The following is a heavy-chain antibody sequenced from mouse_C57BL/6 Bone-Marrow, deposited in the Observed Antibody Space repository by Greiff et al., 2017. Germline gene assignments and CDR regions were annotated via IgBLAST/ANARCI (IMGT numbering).Heavy chain of an antibody. Sequence: EVKLMESGGGLVKPGGSLKLSCAASGFTFSSYAMSWVRQTPEKRLEWVATISSGGSYTYYPDSVKGRFTISRDNAKNTLYRQMSSLRSEDTAMYYCARQGAMDYWGQGTSVTVSS. CDR1: GFTFSSYA. CDR2: ISSGGSYT. J-gene: IGHJ4*01. CDR3: ARQGAMDY. V-gene: IGHV5-9-3*01.